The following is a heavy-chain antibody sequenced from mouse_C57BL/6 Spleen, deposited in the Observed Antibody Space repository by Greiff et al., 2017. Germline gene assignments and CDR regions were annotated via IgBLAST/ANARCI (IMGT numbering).Heavy chain of an antibody. CDR3: ARSVVATDYAMDY. D-gene: IGHD1-1*01. CDR1: GYAFTNYL. Sequence: VQLQQSGAELVRPGTSVKVSCKASGYAFTNYLIEWVKQRPGQGLEWIGVINPGSGGTNYNEKFKGKATLTADKSSSTAYMQLSSLTSEDSAVYFCARSVVATDYAMDYWGQGTSVTVSS. V-gene: IGHV1-54*01. J-gene: IGHJ4*01. CDR2: INPGSGGT.